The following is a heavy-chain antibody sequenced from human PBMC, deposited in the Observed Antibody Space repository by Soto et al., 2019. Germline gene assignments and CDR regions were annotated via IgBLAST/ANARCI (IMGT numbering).Heavy chain of an antibody. D-gene: IGHD2-2*02. Sequence: QVQLVQSGAEVKKPGSSVKVSCKASGGSFSSYAISWVRQAPGQGLEWMGGIIPIVGTANYAQKFQGRVTITAYESTSTVYMELSRLRSEDTAVYYCARAQDIVVVPAALPRNYLAYYYGMDVWRKATTVTVSS. CDR1: GGSFSSYA. CDR2: IIPIVGTA. J-gene: IGHJ6*04. CDR3: ARAQDIVVVPAALPRNYLAYYYGMDV. V-gene: IGHV1-69*01.